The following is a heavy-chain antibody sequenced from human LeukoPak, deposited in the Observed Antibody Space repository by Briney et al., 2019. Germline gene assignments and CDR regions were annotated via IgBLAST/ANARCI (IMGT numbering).Heavy chain of an antibody. Sequence: GGSLRLSCAASGFTFSSYEMNWVRQAPGKGLEWVSYISSSGSTIYYADSVKGRFTISRGNAKNSLYLQMNSLRAEDTAVYYCAREYGDYPGSWGQGTLVTVSS. D-gene: IGHD4-17*01. CDR3: AREYGDYPGS. V-gene: IGHV3-48*03. CDR2: ISSSGSTI. CDR1: GFTFSSYE. J-gene: IGHJ4*02.